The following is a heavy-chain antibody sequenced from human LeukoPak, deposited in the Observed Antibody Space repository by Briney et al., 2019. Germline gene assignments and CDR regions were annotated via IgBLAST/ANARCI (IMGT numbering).Heavy chain of an antibody. CDR3: ARQEGLKVVVAATDYYYGMDV. D-gene: IGHD2-15*01. Sequence: SETLSLTCTVSGGSISSSSYYWGWIRQPPGKGLEWIGSIYYSGSTYYNPSLKSRVTISVDTSKNQFSLKLSSVTAADTAVYYCARQEGLKVVVAATDYYYGMDVWGQGTTVTVSS. J-gene: IGHJ6*02. V-gene: IGHV4-39*01. CDR1: GGSISSSSYY. CDR2: IYYSGST.